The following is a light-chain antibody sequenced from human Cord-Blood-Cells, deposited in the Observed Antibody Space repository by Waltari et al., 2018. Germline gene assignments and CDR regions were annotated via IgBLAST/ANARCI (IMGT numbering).Light chain of an antibody. CDR2: WAS. V-gene: IGKV4-1*01. Sequence: DIVMTQSPDSLAVSLGERATINCKSSQSVLYSSNNKDYLAWYQQKPGQPPKLLICWASTRESVVPDRFSGSGSGTDFTLTISSLQAEDVAVYYCQQYYSTPFTFGPGTKVDIK. CDR1: QSVLYSSNNKDY. J-gene: IGKJ3*01. CDR3: QQYYSTPFT.